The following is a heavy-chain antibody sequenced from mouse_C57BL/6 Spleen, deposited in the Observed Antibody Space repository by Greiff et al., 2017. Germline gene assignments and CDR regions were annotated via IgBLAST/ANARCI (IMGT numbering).Heavy chain of an antibody. Sequence: VKLVESGGGLVKPGGSLKLSCAASGFTFSSYAMSWLRQTPEKRLEWVATISDAGSYTYYPDNVKGRFSISRDNAKNNLYLQMRHLKSEDTAIYYCARESSSYAMNYWGQGTSVTVSS. CDR1: GFTFSSYA. CDR2: ISDAGSYT. CDR3: ARESSSYAMNY. J-gene: IGHJ4*01. D-gene: IGHD1-1*01. V-gene: IGHV5-4*01.